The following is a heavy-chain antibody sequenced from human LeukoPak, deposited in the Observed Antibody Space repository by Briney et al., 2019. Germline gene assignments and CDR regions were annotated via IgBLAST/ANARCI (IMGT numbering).Heavy chain of an antibody. Sequence: SETLSLTCAVNGGSFSGYYWSWIRQPPGKGLEWIGEINHSGSTNYNPSLKSRVTISVDTSKNQFSLKLSSVTAADTAVYYCARGKGVSAAYLVDVWGKGTTVTVSS. CDR1: GGSFSGYY. J-gene: IGHJ6*04. CDR2: INHSGST. CDR3: ARGKGVSAAYLVDV. V-gene: IGHV4-34*01. D-gene: IGHD6-13*01.